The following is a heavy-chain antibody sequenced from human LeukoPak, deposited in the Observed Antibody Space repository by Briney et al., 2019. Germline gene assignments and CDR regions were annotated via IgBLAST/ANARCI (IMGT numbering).Heavy chain of an antibody. CDR1: GFTFSSYA. CDR3: AKTPAAGIFFFDP. V-gene: IGHV3-30*18. Sequence: PGNSLRLSCAASGFTFSSYAMHWVRQAPGKGLEWVAVISYDGSNKYYADSVKGRFTISRDNSKNPLYLQIDSLRGEHTAVYYCAKTPAAGIFFFDPWGQGTLVTVSS. J-gene: IGHJ4*02. D-gene: IGHD6-13*01. CDR2: ISYDGSNK.